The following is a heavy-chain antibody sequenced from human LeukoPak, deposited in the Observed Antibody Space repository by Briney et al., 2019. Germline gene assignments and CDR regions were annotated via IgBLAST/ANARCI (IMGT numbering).Heavy chain of an antibody. D-gene: IGHD3-22*01. CDR2: INHSGST. CDR3: ARRNSAYSDAFDI. CDR1: GGSFSGYY. V-gene: IGHV4-34*01. Sequence: SETLSLTCAVYGGSFSGYYWSWIRQPPGKGLEWIGEINHSGSTNYNPSLKSRVTMSVDTSKNQFSLKLTSVTAADTAVYYCARRNSAYSDAFDIWGQGTMVTVSS. J-gene: IGHJ3*02.